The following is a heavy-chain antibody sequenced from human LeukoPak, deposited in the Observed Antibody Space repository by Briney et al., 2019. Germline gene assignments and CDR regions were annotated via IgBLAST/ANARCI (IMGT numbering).Heavy chain of an antibody. V-gene: IGHV1-24*01. CDR1: GYTLTELS. D-gene: IGHD3-22*01. CDR3: ATMYYYDSSGYLVFVDY. CDR2: FDPEDGET. J-gene: IGHJ4*02. Sequence: ASVKVSCMVSGYTLTELSMHWVRQAPGKGLEWMGGFDPEDGETIYAQKFQGRVTMTGDTSTDTAYMELSSLRSEDTAVYYCATMYYYDSSGYLVFVDYWGQGTLVTVSS.